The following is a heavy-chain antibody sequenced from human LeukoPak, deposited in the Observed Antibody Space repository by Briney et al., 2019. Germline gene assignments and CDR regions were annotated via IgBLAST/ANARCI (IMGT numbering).Heavy chain of an antibody. D-gene: IGHD5-18*01. CDR2: INSDGSST. Sequence: QPGGSLRLSCAASGFTFDDYGMSWVRQAPGKGLVWVSRINSDGSSTSYADSVKGRFTISRDNAKNTLYLQMNSLRAEDTAVYYCARGYSYGGYWGQGTQVTVSS. CDR1: GFTFDDYG. J-gene: IGHJ4*02. V-gene: IGHV3-74*01. CDR3: ARGYSYGGY.